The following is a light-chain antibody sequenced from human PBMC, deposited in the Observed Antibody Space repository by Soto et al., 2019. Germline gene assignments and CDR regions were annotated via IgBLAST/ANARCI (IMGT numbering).Light chain of an antibody. CDR2: DVS. Sequence: QSALTQPRSVSGSPGQSVTISCTGTSSDVGGYNYVSWYQQHPGKAPKLMIYDVSKRPSGVSDRFSGSKSGNTASLTISGLQAEDEADYYCCSYAGSYTVLFGGGTKLTVL. V-gene: IGLV2-11*01. CDR3: CSYAGSYTVL. CDR1: SSDVGGYNY. J-gene: IGLJ2*01.